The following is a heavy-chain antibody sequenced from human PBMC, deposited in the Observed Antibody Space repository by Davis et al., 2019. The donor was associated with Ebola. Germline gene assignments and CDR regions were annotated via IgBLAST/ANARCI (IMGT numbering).Heavy chain of an antibody. Sequence: GGSLRLSCVVSGFTFSGSAMHWVRQASGKGLEWVGRIRSKANSYATAYAASVKGRFTISRDDSKNTAYLQMNSLKTEDTAVYYCTREVSRGDVWGQGTTVTVSS. D-gene: IGHD3-16*02. CDR3: TREVSRGDV. CDR1: GFTFSGSA. J-gene: IGHJ6*02. V-gene: IGHV3-73*01. CDR2: IRSKANSYAT.